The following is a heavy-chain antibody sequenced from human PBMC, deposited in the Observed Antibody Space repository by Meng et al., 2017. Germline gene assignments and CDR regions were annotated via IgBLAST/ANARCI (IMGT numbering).Heavy chain of an antibody. Sequence: ASVKVSCKASGYTFTSYYMHWVRQAPGQGLEWMGRIDPKSGDTHYAQRFQGRVTMTGDTSISTAYMELSGLRSDDTAMYYCVRDEDISAAGKLFGDYWGQGNLVTVSS. D-gene: IGHD6-13*01. V-gene: IGHV1-2*06. CDR2: IDPKSGDT. CDR1: GYTFTSYY. CDR3: VRDEDISAAGKLFGDY. J-gene: IGHJ4*02.